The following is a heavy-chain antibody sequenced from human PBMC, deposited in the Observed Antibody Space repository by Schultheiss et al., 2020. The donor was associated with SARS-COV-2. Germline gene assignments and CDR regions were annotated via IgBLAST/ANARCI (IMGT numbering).Heavy chain of an antibody. CDR3: ARGVTTGYPNWFDP. CDR1: GGSISSSTYY. Sequence: SETLSLTCTVSGGSISSSTYYWGWIRQPPGKGLEWIGSIYYSGSTYYNPSLKSRVTISVDRSKNQFSLKLSSVTAADTAVYYCARGVTTGYPNWFDPWGQGTLVTVSS. D-gene: IGHD3-9*01. J-gene: IGHJ5*02. CDR2: IYYSGST. V-gene: IGHV4-39*07.